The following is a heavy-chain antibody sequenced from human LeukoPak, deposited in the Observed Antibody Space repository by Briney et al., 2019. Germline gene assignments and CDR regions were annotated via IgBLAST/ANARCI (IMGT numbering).Heavy chain of an antibody. V-gene: IGHV3-30*02. CDR3: AKSPRTPIAAAASGYFDY. CDR1: GFTFSSYG. CDR2: IRYDGSNK. D-gene: IGHD6-13*01. Sequence: GGPLRLSCAASGFTFSSYGMHWVRQAPGKGLEWVAFIRYDGSNKYYADSVKGRFTISRDNSKNTLYLQMNSLRAEDTAVYYCAKSPRTPIAAAASGYFDYWGQGTLVTVSS. J-gene: IGHJ4*02.